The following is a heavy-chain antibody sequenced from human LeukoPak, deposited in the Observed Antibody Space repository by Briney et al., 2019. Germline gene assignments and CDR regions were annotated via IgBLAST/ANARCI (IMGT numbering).Heavy chain of an antibody. D-gene: IGHD1-26*01. CDR3: ARVRGEWEPSFDY. Sequence: GESLKISCKGSGYSFTTYWITWVRQMPGKGLEWMGRIDPTDSYTNYSPSFQGQVTISADKSISTAYLQWSSLKASDTAMYYCARVRGEWEPSFDYWGQGTLVTVSS. CDR1: GYSFTTYW. V-gene: IGHV5-10-1*04. CDR2: IDPTDSYT. J-gene: IGHJ4*02.